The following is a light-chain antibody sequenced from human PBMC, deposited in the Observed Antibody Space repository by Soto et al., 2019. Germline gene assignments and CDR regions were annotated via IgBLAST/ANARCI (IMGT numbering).Light chain of an antibody. V-gene: IGKV3-20*01. CDR3: HQYGSSPRT. CDR2: DAS. Sequence: EIVLTQSPGTLSLSPGERATLSCRASQSVSSNYLAWYQLKPGQAPRLLIYDASTRATGIPDSVSGSGSGTDFTLTISRLEPEDFAVYSCHQYGSSPRTFGQGTRLEIK. J-gene: IGKJ5*01. CDR1: QSVSSNY.